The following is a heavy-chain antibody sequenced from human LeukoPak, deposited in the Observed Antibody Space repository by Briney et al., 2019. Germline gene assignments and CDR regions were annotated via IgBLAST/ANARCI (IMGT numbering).Heavy chain of an antibody. Sequence: SETLSLTCTVSSGSITSSVYYCSWIRQPPGKGLEWIAGINYSGVTHYNPSLKSRGTISVDTSKNHFSLNLSSVTAADTAVYYCAIYSSSPGRIDPWGQGTLVTVSS. J-gene: IGHJ5*02. V-gene: IGHV4-39*02. D-gene: IGHD2-15*01. CDR2: INYSGVT. CDR3: AIYSSSPGRIDP. CDR1: SGSITSSVYY.